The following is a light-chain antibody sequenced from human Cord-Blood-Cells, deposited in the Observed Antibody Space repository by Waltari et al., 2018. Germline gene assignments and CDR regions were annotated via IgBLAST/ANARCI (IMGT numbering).Light chain of an antibody. V-gene: IGKV1-8*01. CDR1: KGISSY. Sequence: AIRMTQSPSSFSASTGDRVTITCRASKGISSYLAWYQQKPGKAPKLMIYAASTLQSGVPSRFSGSGSGTDFTITISCLQSEDFATYYCQQYYSYPYSFGQGTKLEIK. CDR3: QQYYSYPYS. CDR2: AAS. J-gene: IGKJ2*03.